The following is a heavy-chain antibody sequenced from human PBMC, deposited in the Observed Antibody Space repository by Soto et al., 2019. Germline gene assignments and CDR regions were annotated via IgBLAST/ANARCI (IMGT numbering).Heavy chain of an antibody. D-gene: IGHD6-13*01. CDR2: INHSGST. J-gene: IGHJ6*02. V-gene: IGHV4-34*01. CDR1: GGYFRGHY. Sequence: PSEPMPLTYAVYGGYFRGHYWRRIRQTPGKGLEWIGEINHSGSTNYNPSLKSRVTISVDTSKNQFSLKLSSVTAADTAVYYCARTAAAGTGDYYGMDVWGQGTTVIGSS. CDR3: ARTAAAGTGDYYGMDV.